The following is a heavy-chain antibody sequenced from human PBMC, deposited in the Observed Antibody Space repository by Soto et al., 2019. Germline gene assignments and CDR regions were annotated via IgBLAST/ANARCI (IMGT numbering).Heavy chain of an antibody. Sequence: SETLSLTCSVSGDSISNSRFYWTWIRQPPGKGLEWIGHIYYSGSINYNPSLKNRVTISVDTSENQVSLKLTSVTAADTAVYYCARVLWVRGIQGLDPWGQGTLVTVSS. CDR3: ARVLWVRGIQGLDP. V-gene: IGHV4-61*01. D-gene: IGHD3-10*01. J-gene: IGHJ5*02. CDR1: GDSISNSRFY. CDR2: IYYSGSI.